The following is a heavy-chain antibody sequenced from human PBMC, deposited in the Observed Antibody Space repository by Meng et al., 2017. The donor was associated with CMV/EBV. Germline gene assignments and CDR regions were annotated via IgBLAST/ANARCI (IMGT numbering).Heavy chain of an antibody. CDR3: ARGVGATLGRAFDI. D-gene: IGHD1-26*01. J-gene: IGHJ3*02. V-gene: IGHV1-18*01. Sequence: ASVKVSCKASGYMLNSYGVTWVRRAPGQGLEWVGWVSGYNGGTHYAQKFQGRVTMTADTSTTTAYMDLRSLRDDDTAVYYCARGVGATLGRAFDIWGQGTVVTVSS. CDR1: GYMLNSYG. CDR2: VSGYNGGT.